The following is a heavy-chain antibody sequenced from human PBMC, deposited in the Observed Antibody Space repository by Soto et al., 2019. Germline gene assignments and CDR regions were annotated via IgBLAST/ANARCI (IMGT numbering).Heavy chain of an antibody. V-gene: IGHV1-69*06. CDR2: IIPIFGTA. CDR1: GGTFSSYA. D-gene: IGHD3-10*01. CDR3: ARDKLRFGELFNWFDP. J-gene: IGHJ5*02. Sequence: ASVKVSCKASGGTFSSYAISWVRQAPGQGLEWVGGIIPIFGTANYAQKFQGRATITADKSTSTAYMELSSLRSEDTAVYYCARDKLRFGELFNWFDPWGQGTLVTVSS.